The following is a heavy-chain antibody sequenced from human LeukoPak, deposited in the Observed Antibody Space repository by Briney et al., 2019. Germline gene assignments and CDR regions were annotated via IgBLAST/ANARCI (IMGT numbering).Heavy chain of an antibody. Sequence: GRSLRLSCAASGFTFSSYAMHWVRQAPGKGLEWVAVISHDGSNKYYADSVKGQFTISRDNSKNTLYLQMNSLRAEDTAVYYCARARDTAMVEIDYWGQGTLVTVSS. CDR2: ISHDGSNK. J-gene: IGHJ4*02. CDR1: GFTFSSYA. D-gene: IGHD5-18*01. V-gene: IGHV3-30-3*01. CDR3: ARARDTAMVEIDY.